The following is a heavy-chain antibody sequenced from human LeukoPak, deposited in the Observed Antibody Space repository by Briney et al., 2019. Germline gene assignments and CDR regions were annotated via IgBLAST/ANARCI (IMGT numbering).Heavy chain of an antibody. D-gene: IGHD2-15*01. J-gene: IGHJ4*02. CDR3: ARARWWITKRGAFDI. Sequence: SETLSLTCTVSGGSISSSSYYWGWIRQPPGKGLEWIGEINHSGSTNYNPSLKSRVTISVDTSKNQFSLKLSSVTAADTAVYYCARARWWITKRGAFDIWGQGTLVTVFS. V-gene: IGHV4-39*07. CDR1: GGSISSSSYY. CDR2: INHSGST.